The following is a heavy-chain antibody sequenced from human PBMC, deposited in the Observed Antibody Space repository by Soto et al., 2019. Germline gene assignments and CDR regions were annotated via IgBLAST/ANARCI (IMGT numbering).Heavy chain of an antibody. J-gene: IGHJ4*02. Sequence: QITLKESGPTLVKPTQTLTVTCTFSGFSLSTSGMGVGWIRQPPGKALEWFALIYWNDDKYYSPSLKSRLTITKDTPKNQVFLTMTNMGPVDADTYYCAHTWYSSSSIYFDYWGQGTLVTVSS. D-gene: IGHD6-6*01. V-gene: IGHV2-5*01. CDR3: AHTWYSSSSIYFDY. CDR2: IYWNDDK. CDR1: GFSLSTSGMG.